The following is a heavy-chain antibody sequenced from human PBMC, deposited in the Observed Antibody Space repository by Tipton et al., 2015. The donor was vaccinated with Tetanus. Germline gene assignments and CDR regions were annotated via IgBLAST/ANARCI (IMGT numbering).Heavy chain of an antibody. CDR1: GASISSYY. CDR3: ARASHFQWERVRLDY. CDR2: INTSGSS. D-gene: IGHD1-1*01. Sequence: GLVKPSETLSLTCSVSGASISSYYWNWIRQSAAMGLEWIGRINTSGSSDYNPSLKGRVTMSIDTSGNRFSLDLTSVTAADTAIYYCARASHFQWERVRLDYWGQGLRVTVSS. J-gene: IGHJ4*02. V-gene: IGHV4-4*07.